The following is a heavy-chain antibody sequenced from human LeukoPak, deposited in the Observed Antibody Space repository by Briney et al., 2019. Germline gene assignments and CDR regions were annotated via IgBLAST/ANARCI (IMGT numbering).Heavy chain of an antibody. D-gene: IGHD6-19*01. V-gene: IGHV3-21*01. Sequence: GGSLRLSCAASGFTFSSYSMYWVRQAPGKGLEWVSSIRSSGDYIYYADSVKGRFTISRDNAKNSLYLQMNSLRAGDTAIYYCTRVKSDSSGWYHVLDWGQGTLVTVSS. CDR2: IRSSGDYI. CDR1: GFTFSSYS. CDR3: TRVKSDSSGWYHVLD. J-gene: IGHJ4*02.